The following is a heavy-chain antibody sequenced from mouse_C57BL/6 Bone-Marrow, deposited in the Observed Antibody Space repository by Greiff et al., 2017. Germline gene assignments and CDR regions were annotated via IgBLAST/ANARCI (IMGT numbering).Heavy chain of an antibody. V-gene: IGHV1-50*01. CDR2: IDPSDSYT. CDR1: GYTFTSYW. Sequence: VQLQQSGAELVKPGASVKLSCKASGYTFTSYWMQWVKQRPGQGLEWIGEIDPSDSYTNYNQKFKGKATLTVDTSSSTAYMQLSSLTSEDSAVYYCARYGYLEDYWGQGTTLTVSS. CDR3: ARYGYLEDY. J-gene: IGHJ2*01. D-gene: IGHD2-2*01.